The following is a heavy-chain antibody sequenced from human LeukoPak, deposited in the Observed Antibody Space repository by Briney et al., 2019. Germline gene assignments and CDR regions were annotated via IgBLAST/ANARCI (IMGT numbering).Heavy chain of an antibody. CDR3: AGQSSRSSSFDP. Sequence: PSETLSLTCTVSGGSISSSSYYWGWIRQPPGKGLEWIGSIYYSGSTYYNPSLKSRVTISVDTSKNQFSLKLSSVTAADTAVYYCAGQSSRSSSFDPWGQGTLVTVSS. D-gene: IGHD3-16*02. CDR1: GGSISSSSYY. V-gene: IGHV4-39*01. CDR2: IYYSGST. J-gene: IGHJ5*02.